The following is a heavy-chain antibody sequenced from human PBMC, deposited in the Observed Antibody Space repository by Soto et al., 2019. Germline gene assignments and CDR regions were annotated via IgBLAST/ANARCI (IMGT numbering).Heavy chain of an antibody. CDR1: GFTFGGYA. Sequence: EVQLLESGGGFLQPGGSLRLSCAASGFTFGGYAMNWVRQAPGKGLEWVSGISGGGDATFYTDSVKGRFTISRDNSGNTLYLQMNSLRAEDTAVYFCGRKSQGSVTVTGNWYFDLWGRGTLVTLSS. V-gene: IGHV3-23*01. CDR2: ISGGGDAT. CDR3: GRKSQGSVTVTGNWYFDL. D-gene: IGHD4-17*01. J-gene: IGHJ2*01.